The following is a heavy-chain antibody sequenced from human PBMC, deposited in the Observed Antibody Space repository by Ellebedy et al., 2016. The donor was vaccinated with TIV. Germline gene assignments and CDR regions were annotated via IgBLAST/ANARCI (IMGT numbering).Heavy chain of an antibody. J-gene: IGHJ6*02. CDR2: FDPEDGET. CDR1: KYTLTELS. D-gene: IGHD5-12*01. V-gene: IGHV1-24*01. CDR3: ATQGGYDPDYYFYGMDV. Sequence: ASVKVSCKVSKYTLTELSIHWVRQAPGKGLEWMGRFDPEDGETIYAPKFQGRVTMTEDTSADTAYMELSSLRSEDSAVYYCATQGGYDPDYYFYGMDVWGQGTTVTVSS.